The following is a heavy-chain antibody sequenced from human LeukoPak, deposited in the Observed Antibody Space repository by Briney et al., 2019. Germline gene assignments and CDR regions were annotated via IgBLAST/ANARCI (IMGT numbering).Heavy chain of an antibody. CDR1: GFTLSSYW. D-gene: IGHD4-11*01. CDR3: AVQSNPTYYFDY. Sequence: GGSLRLSCAASGFTLSSYWMSWVRQAPGKGLEWVANIKQDGSEKYYVDSVKGRFTISRDNAKNSLYLQMNSLRAEDTAVYYCAVQSNPTYYFDYWGQGTLVTVSS. J-gene: IGHJ4*02. CDR2: IKQDGSEK. V-gene: IGHV3-7*01.